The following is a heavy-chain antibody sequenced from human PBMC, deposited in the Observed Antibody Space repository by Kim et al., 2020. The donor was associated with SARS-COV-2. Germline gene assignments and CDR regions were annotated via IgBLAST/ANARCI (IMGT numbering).Heavy chain of an antibody. V-gene: IGHV1-18*01. D-gene: IGHD4-17*01. CDR3: ARDRGYGDDTFDY. Sequence: YAQNLHGRVNLTTDTSTCTAFMELRSLRSDDTAVYFCARDRGYGDDTFDYWGQGTLVTVSS. J-gene: IGHJ4*02.